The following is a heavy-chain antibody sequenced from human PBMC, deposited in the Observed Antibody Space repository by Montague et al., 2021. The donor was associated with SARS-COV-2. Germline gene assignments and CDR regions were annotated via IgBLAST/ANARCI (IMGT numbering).Heavy chain of an antibody. J-gene: IGHJ4*02. Sequence: SETLSLTCTVSGGSLNNYSWSWIRQPPGKGLEWVGYISDSGSTKYNPSLQSRVTISVDTARNQFSLKLLSVTAADTAFYYCARVDSSGPGEYWGQGILVSGSS. V-gene: IGHV4-59*08. CDR3: ARVDSSGPGEY. CDR1: GGSLNNYS. CDR2: ISDSGST. D-gene: IGHD3-22*01.